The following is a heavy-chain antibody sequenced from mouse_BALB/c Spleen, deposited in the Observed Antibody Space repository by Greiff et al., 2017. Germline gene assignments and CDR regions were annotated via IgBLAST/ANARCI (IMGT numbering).Heavy chain of an antibody. Sequence: QVQLKESGPGLVQPSQSLSITCTVSGFSLTSYGVHWVRQSPGKGLEWLGVIWSGGSTDYNAAFISRLSISKDNSKSQVFFKMNSLQANDTAIYYCARRRYDYDEGAYAMDYWGQGTSVTVSS. V-gene: IGHV2-2*02. CDR2: IWSGGST. J-gene: IGHJ4*01. CDR3: ARRRYDYDEGAYAMDY. CDR1: GFSLTSYG. D-gene: IGHD2-4*01.